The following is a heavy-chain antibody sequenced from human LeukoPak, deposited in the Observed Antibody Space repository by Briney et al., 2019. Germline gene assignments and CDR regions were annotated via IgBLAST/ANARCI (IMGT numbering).Heavy chain of an antibody. D-gene: IGHD1-7*01. V-gene: IGHV4-4*07. CDR1: GASISSYY. CDR3: ARDSGTTGEVKFDP. J-gene: IGHJ5*02. CDR2: IYVSGST. Sequence: SETLSLTCTVSGASISSYYWSWIRQPAGKGLEWIGRIYVSGSTTYNPSLESRVTISLDTSKNQISLRLTSMTAADTAVYYCARDSGTTGEVKFDPWGQGTLVTVSS.